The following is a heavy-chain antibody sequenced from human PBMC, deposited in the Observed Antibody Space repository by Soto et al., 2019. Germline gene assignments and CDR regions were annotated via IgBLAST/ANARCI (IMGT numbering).Heavy chain of an antibody. D-gene: IGHD1-1*01. J-gene: IGHJ6*02. CDR1: GFSLTHDKIG. V-gene: IGHV2-26*03. CDR3: ARMNVGTYQVCNAMDV. Sequence: IPTEPLTLTCTISGFSLTHDKIGVSWLRPPPGKALEWLAHIFSDHERSYSKSLKGRLTISKDTSGSQVVLSMTNVDPVDKATYFCARMNVGTYQVCNAMDVLVQGTTVT. CDR2: IFSDHER.